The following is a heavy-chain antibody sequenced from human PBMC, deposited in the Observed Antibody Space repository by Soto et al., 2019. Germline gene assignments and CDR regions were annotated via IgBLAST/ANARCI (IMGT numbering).Heavy chain of an antibody. Sequence: PGGSLRLSCAASGFTFSNYDMHWVRQATGKGLEWVSTIATAGDTYYPGSVKGRFTISRENAKNSLYLQMNSLRAGDTAVYYCASALGYCSGGRCYWDHFDYWGQGTLVTVSS. CDR2: IATAGDT. CDR3: ASALGYCSGGRCYWDHFDY. V-gene: IGHV3-13*04. J-gene: IGHJ4*02. D-gene: IGHD2-15*01. CDR1: GFTFSNYD.